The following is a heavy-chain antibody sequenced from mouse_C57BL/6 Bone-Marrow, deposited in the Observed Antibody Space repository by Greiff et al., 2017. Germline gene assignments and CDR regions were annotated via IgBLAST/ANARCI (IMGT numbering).Heavy chain of an antibody. CDR1: GYSFTDYN. CDR2: INPNYGTT. D-gene: IGHD1-1*01. J-gene: IGHJ2*01. Sequence: EVQLVESGPELVKPGASVKISCKASGYSFTDYNMNWVKQSNGKSLEWIGVINPNYGTTSYNQKFKGKATLTVDQSSSTAYMQLNSLTSEDSAVYYCAHYCGSSYVFVYWGQGTTLTVSS. V-gene: IGHV1-39*01. CDR3: AHYCGSSYVFVY.